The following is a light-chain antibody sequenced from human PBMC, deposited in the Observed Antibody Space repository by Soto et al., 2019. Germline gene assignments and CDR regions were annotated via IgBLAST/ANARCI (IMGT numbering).Light chain of an antibody. V-gene: IGLV3-21*04. Sequence: SYELTQPPSVSVAPGQTARIPCGGNNIGSQSVQWYQQKPGQTPVLVIYSDDDRPSGIPERFSGSNSGNTATLTISRVEAGDEADYYCQVWHSSGDHPVVFGGGTKLTVL. CDR2: SDD. J-gene: IGLJ2*01. CDR1: NIGSQS. CDR3: QVWHSSGDHPVV.